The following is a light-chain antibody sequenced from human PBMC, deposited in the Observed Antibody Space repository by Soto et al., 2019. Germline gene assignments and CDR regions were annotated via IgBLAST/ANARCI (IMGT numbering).Light chain of an antibody. J-gene: IGKJ5*01. CDR1: QSVSSNY. Sequence: EIVLTQSPGTLSLSPGERATLSCRASQSVSSNYLAWYQQKPGQAPRLLIYGASSRATGIPDRFSGSGSGTDFTLTISRLEPEDCAVYFCQHYGSSLSITFGQGTRLEIK. V-gene: IGKV3-20*01. CDR2: GAS. CDR3: QHYGSSLSIT.